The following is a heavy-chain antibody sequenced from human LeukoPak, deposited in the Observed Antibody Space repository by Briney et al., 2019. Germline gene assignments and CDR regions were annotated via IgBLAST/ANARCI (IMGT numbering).Heavy chain of an antibody. Sequence: GGSLRLSCAASGFIFSSYGMHWVRQAPGKGLEWVAVISYDGSNKYYADSVKGRFTISRDNSKNTLYLQMNSLRAEDTAVYYCAKDYYDSSGSNAFDIWGQGTVVTVSS. J-gene: IGHJ3*02. D-gene: IGHD3-22*01. CDR2: ISYDGSNK. CDR3: AKDYYDSSGSNAFDI. CDR1: GFIFSSYG. V-gene: IGHV3-30*18.